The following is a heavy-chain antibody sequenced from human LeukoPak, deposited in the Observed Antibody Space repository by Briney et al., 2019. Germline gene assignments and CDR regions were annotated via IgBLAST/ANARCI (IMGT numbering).Heavy chain of an antibody. J-gene: IGHJ4*02. D-gene: IGHD2-21*02. CDR1: GFSVSNYY. V-gene: IGHV3-66*01. Sequence: GGSLRLSCAASGFSVSNYYMSWVRQPPGKGLEWVSVMYTGGGRYYGDSVKGRFTISRDNSKNTVFLQMNSLRVEDTALYYCTRGQSYCGADCYSYWGQGTLVTVSS. CDR2: MYTGGGR. CDR3: TRGQSYCGADCYSY.